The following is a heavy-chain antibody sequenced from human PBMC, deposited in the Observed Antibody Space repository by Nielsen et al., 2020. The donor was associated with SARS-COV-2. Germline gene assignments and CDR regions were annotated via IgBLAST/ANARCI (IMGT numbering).Heavy chain of an antibody. J-gene: IGHJ4*02. CDR3: AREGIVGATTGLDY. D-gene: IGHD1-26*01. Sequence: GGSLRLSCAASGFTFSSYGMHWVRQAPGKGLEWVAVIWYDGSNKYYTDSVKGRFTISRDNSKNTLYLQMNSLRAEDTAVYYCAREGIVGATTGLDYWGQGTLVTVSS. CDR1: GFTFSSYG. V-gene: IGHV3-33*01. CDR2: IWYDGSNK.